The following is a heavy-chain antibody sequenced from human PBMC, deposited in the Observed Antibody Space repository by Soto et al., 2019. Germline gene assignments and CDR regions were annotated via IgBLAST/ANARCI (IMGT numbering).Heavy chain of an antibody. D-gene: IGHD3-10*01. CDR1: GFTFRTYT. CDR2: IRGFSPYT. Sequence: EVQLVESGGGLVQRGGSLRLSCAASGFTFRTYTMNWVRQAPGKGLEWVSGIRGFSPYTFYAESVKGRFTISRDNAKNSLYLQMNSLRAEDTAVYYCARDRGYDAHDYYYNAMDVWGQGTTVTVSS. V-gene: IGHV3-21*01. CDR3: ARDRGYDAHDYYYNAMDV. J-gene: IGHJ6*02.